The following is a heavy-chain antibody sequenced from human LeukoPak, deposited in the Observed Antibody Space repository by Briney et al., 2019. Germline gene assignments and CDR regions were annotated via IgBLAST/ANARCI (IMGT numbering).Heavy chain of an antibody. CDR1: GFTFSSYA. V-gene: IGHV3-21*04. Sequence: GGSLRLSCAASGFTFSSYAMSWVRQAPGKGLEWVSSISSSSSYIYYADSVKGRFTISRDNAKNSLYLQMNSLRAADTAVYYCARDRVDNLSIYWFDPWGQGTLVTVSS. D-gene: IGHD1-1*01. CDR3: ARDRVDNLSIYWFDP. CDR2: ISSSSSYI. J-gene: IGHJ5*02.